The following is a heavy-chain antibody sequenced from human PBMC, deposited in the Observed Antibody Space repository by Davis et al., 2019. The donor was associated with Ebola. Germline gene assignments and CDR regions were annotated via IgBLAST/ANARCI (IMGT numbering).Heavy chain of an antibody. J-gene: IGHJ4*02. CDR1: GYTFTSYD. D-gene: IGHD4-17*01. V-gene: IGHV1-8*01. Sequence: ASVKVSCKASGYTFTSYDINWVRQATGQGLEWMGWMNPNSGNTGYAQKFQGRVTITADESTSTAYMELSSLRSEDTAVYYCARDSSNYGDYVVLDYWGQGTLVTVSS. CDR3: ARDSSNYGDYVVLDY. CDR2: MNPNSGNT.